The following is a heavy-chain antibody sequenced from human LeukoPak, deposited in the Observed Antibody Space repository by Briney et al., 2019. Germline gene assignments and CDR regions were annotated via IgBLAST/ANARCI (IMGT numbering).Heavy chain of an antibody. CDR2: IYYSGST. J-gene: IGHJ3*02. CDR1: GGSISSYY. CDR3: ARVDGYNYAFDI. D-gene: IGHD5-24*01. Sequence: SETLFLTCTVSGGSISSYYWSWIRQPPGKGLEWIGYIYYSGSTNYNPSLKSRVTISVDTSKNQFSLKLSSVTAADTAVYYCARVDGYNYAFDIWGQGTMVTVSS. V-gene: IGHV4-59*01.